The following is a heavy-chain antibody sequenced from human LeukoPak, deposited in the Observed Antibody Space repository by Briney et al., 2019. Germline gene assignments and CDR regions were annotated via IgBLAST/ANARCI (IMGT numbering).Heavy chain of an antibody. CDR3: ARGPLRFANFDY. V-gene: IGHV1-3*01. CDR1: GYTFTSYA. J-gene: IGHJ4*02. Sequence: ASVKVSCKASGYTFTSYAMHWVRQAPGQRLEWMGWINAGNGNTKYSQKFQGRVTITRDTSASTAYMELSSLRSEDTAVYYCARGPLRFANFDYWGQGTLVTVSS. D-gene: IGHD3-3*01. CDR2: INAGNGNT.